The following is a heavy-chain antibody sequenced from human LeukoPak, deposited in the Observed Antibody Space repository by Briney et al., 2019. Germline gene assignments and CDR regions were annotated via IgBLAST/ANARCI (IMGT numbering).Heavy chain of an antibody. CDR3: ARETYYYDSSGYSPAFDI. CDR1: GGSLSGDY. CDR2: KSHGEGT. D-gene: IGHD3-22*01. J-gene: IGHJ3*02. V-gene: IGHV4-34*01. Sequence: SETLSLTCAVYGGSLSGDYWSWIRQPPGKGLEWIGEKSHGEGTKYNPSLKSRVTISVDTSKNQFSLKLSSVTAADTAVYYCARETYYYDSSGYSPAFDIWGQGTMVTVSS.